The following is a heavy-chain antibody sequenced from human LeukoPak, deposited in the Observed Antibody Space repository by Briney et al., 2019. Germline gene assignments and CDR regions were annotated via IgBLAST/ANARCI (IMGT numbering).Heavy chain of an antibody. CDR3: ARDGSGNSNYFDF. CDR1: GGSISSGDYY. Sequence: SETLSLTCTVSGGSISSGDYYWSWIRQPPGKGLEWIGYIYYSGSTYYNPSLKSRVTISVDTSKNQFSLKLSSVTAADTAVYYCARDGSGNSNYFDFWGQGTLVTVSS. V-gene: IGHV4-30-4*08. CDR2: IYYSGST. J-gene: IGHJ4*02. D-gene: IGHD3-10*01.